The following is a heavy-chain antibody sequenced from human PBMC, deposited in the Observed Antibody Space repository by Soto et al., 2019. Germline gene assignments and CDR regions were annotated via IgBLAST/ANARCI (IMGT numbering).Heavy chain of an antibody. CDR2: ISYDGSNK. CDR3: ARDSGTMIVVVTLSIDY. V-gene: IGHV3-30-3*01. D-gene: IGHD3-22*01. CDR1: GFTLSNYA. J-gene: IGHJ4*02. Sequence: QVQLVESGGGVVQPGRSLRLSCAASGFTLSNYAMHWVRQAPGKGLEWVAVISYDGSNKYYADSVKGRFTISRDNSKNTLYLQMNSLRAEDTAVYYCARDSGTMIVVVTLSIDYWGQGTLVTVSS.